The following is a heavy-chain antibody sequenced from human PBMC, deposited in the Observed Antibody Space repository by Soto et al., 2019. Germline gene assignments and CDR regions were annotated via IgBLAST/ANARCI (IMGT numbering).Heavy chain of an antibody. CDR1: GGSISSGGYY. J-gene: IGHJ5*02. CDR3: ARWFDAEVNWFDP. V-gene: IGHV4-31*03. D-gene: IGHD3-10*01. Sequence: PSETLSLTCTVSGGSISSGGYYWSWIRQHPGKGLEWIGYIYYSGSTYYNPSLKSRVTISVDTSKNQFSLKLSSVTAADTAVYSCARWFDAEVNWFDPWDQGTLVTVSS. CDR2: IYYSGST.